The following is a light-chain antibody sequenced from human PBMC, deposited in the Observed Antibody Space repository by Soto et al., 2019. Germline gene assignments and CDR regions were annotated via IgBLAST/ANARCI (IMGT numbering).Light chain of an antibody. CDR1: QSVLYSSNNKKY. CDR2: WAS. CDR3: QQYDSTPLT. J-gene: IGKJ4*01. Sequence: DIVMTQSPDSLAVSLGERATINCKSSQSVLYSSNNKKYLAWYQQKPGQPPKLLIYWASTRESGVPDRFSGRGSGTDFTLTSSSLQAEDVAVYYCQQYDSTPLTFGGGTKVEIK. V-gene: IGKV4-1*01.